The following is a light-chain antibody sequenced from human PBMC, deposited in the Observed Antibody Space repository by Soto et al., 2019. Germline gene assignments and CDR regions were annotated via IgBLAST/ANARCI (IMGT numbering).Light chain of an antibody. V-gene: IGKV3-20*01. Sequence: ETVLTQSPGTLSLSPVERVTLSCRASQSLTSNSLVCYQQKPGQAPRLLIYAASLRPPGIPDRFSGSGSGTDFTLTITRLEPEDFAVYYCQQFGSSPYTFGQGTKLEIK. J-gene: IGKJ2*01. CDR3: QQFGSSPYT. CDR1: QSLTSNS. CDR2: AAS.